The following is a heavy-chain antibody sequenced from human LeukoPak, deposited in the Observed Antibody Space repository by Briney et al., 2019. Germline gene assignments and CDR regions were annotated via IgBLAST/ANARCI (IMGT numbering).Heavy chain of an antibody. Sequence: TGGSLRLSCAASGFTVSSNYMSWVRQAPGKGLEWVSVIYSGGSTYYADSVKGRFTISRDNSKNTLYLQMNSLRAEDTAVYYCARDISSGYYDVFDIWGQGTMVTVSS. J-gene: IGHJ3*02. D-gene: IGHD3-22*01. CDR1: GFTVSSNY. CDR3: ARDISSGYYDVFDI. V-gene: IGHV3-66*01. CDR2: IYSGGST.